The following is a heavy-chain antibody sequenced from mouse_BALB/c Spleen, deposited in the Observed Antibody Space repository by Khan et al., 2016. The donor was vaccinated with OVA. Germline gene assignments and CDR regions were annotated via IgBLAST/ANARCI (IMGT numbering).Heavy chain of an antibody. CDR1: GYSITSDYA. Sequence: EVQLQESGPGLVKPSQSLSLTCTVTGYSITSDYAWNWIRQFPGNKLEWMGYISYSGRTSYNPSLKSRISITRDTSKNQIFLQLTSVTTEDTATYYCARSVTITTVVATDFDYWGQGTTLTVSS. CDR2: ISYSGRT. J-gene: IGHJ2*01. V-gene: IGHV3-2*02. D-gene: IGHD1-1*01. CDR3: ARSVTITTVVATDFDY.